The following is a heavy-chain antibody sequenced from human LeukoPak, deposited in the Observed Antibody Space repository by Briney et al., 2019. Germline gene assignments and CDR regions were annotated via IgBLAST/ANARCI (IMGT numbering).Heavy chain of an antibody. CDR1: GGSISSSSYY. V-gene: IGHV4-39*01. Sequence: SETLSLTCTVSGGSISSSSYYWGWIRQPPGKGLEWIGSIYYSGSTYYNPSLKSRVTISVDTSKNQFSLKLSSVTAADTAVYYCARVQYSSGFDYWGQGTLVTVSS. J-gene: IGHJ4*02. D-gene: IGHD6-19*01. CDR3: ARVQYSSGFDY. CDR2: IYYSGST.